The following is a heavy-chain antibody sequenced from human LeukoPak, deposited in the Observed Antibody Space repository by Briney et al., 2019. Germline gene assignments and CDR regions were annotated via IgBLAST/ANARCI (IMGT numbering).Heavy chain of an antibody. V-gene: IGHV3-23*01. D-gene: IGHD2-15*01. CDR1: RFTFSGCA. CDR3: AKARGYCSGGTCYSGFDY. Sequence: GGSLRLSCAASRFTFSGCAMSWVRQAPGKGLEWVSTITGSGDTTYYADSVKGRFTISRDNSKNTLYLQMSSLRAEDTAVYYCAKARGYCSGGTCYSGFDYWGQGTLVTISS. CDR2: ITGSGDTT. J-gene: IGHJ4*02.